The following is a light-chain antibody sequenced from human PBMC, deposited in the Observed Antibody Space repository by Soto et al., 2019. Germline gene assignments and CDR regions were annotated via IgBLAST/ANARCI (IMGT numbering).Light chain of an antibody. CDR3: CSYADSSTPYV. CDR1: SSDVGSYNL. J-gene: IGLJ1*01. V-gene: IGLV2-23*02. Sequence: QSALTQPASVSGSPGQSITISCTGTSSDVGSYNLVSWYQQHPGKAPKLMIYEVSKRPSGVSNRFSGSKSGNTASLTISGLQAEDEADYYCCSYADSSTPYVFGPGTKVTVL. CDR2: EVS.